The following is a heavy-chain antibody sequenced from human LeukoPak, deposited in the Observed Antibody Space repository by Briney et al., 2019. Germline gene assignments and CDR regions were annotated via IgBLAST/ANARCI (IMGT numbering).Heavy chain of an antibody. CDR2: NSGAGGST. V-gene: IGHV3-23*01. CDR1: GFTFSSYA. Sequence: GGSLRLSCAASGFTFSSYAMSWVRQAPGKGLEWVSSNSGAGGSTYHADSVKGRFTISRDNSKNTLYLQMNSLRADDTAVYYCAKGSLGDNFGPGSYYDNWFDLWGQGTLVTVSS. CDR3: AKGSLGDNFGPGSYYDNWFDL. D-gene: IGHD3-10*01. J-gene: IGHJ5*02.